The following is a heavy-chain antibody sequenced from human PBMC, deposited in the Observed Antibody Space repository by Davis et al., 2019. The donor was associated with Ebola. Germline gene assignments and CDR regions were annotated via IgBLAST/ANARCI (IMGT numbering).Heavy chain of an antibody. Sequence: GESLKISCAASGFTFSSYAMHWVRQAPGKGLEWVAVISYDGSNKYYADSVKGRFTISRDNSKNTLYLQMNSLRAEDTAVYYCAKTGSGSYRADDYWGQGTLVTVSS. CDR2: ISYDGSNK. V-gene: IGHV3-30-3*02. CDR1: GFTFSSYA. J-gene: IGHJ4*02. CDR3: AKTGSGSYRADDY. D-gene: IGHD3-10*01.